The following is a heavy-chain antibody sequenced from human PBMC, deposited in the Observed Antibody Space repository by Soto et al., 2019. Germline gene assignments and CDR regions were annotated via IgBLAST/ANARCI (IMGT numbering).Heavy chain of an antibody. D-gene: IGHD1-7*01. CDR1: GGSISSSSYY. J-gene: IGHJ6*02. CDR3: ARWTWNYADYYYGMDV. V-gene: IGHV4-39*07. CDR2: IYYSGST. Sequence: SETLSLTCTVSGGSISSSSYYWGWIRQPPGKGLEWIGSIYYSGSTYYNPSLKSRVTISVDTSKNQFSLKLSSVTAADTAVYYCARWTWNYADYYYGMDVWGQGTTVTVSS.